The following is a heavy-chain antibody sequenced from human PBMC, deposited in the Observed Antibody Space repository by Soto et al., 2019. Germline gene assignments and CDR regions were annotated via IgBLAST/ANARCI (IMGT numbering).Heavy chain of an antibody. D-gene: IGHD1-26*01. Sequence: GESLKISCKGSGYNFTNYWIAWVRQMPGKGLEWMGIIYPGDSGTRYSPSFQGQVTISADKSISAAYVQWSSLKASDTAMYYCARQEGATVLFYYGLDVWGQGTTVTVSS. CDR1: GYNFTNYW. CDR2: IYPGDSGT. V-gene: IGHV5-51*01. J-gene: IGHJ6*02. CDR3: ARQEGATVLFYYGLDV.